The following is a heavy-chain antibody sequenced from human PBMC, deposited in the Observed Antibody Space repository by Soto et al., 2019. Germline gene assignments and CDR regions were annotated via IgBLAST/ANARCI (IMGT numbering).Heavy chain of an antibody. CDR2: IYYRGST. J-gene: IGHJ6*02. CDR3: ARAPTCSSTSFYSFSYGMDV. CDR1: GGSISSYY. Sequence: PSETLSLTCTVSGGSISSYYWSWIRQPPGKGLEWIGYIYYRGSTNYNPSLKSRVTISVDTSKNAFSLKLSAATAADTAVYYCARAPTCSSTSFYSFSYGMDVCGQGTTVPVSS. V-gene: IGHV4-59*01. D-gene: IGHD2-2*01.